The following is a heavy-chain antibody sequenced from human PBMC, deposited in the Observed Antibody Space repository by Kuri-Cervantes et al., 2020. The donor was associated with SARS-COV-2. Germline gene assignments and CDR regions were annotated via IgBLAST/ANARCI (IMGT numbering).Heavy chain of an antibody. D-gene: IGHD6-13*01. J-gene: IGHJ5*02. CDR2: IHYSGYT. CDR1: GGSISSGDYY. Sequence: LRLSCTVSGGSISSGDYYWSWIRQPPGKGLEWIAYIHYSGYTNYNPSLKSRVTISLDASKNQFPLKLTSVTAADTAVYYCAREEGVYSSSWYWFDPWGQGTLVAVSS. CDR3: AREEGVYSSSWYWFDP. V-gene: IGHV4-30-4*08.